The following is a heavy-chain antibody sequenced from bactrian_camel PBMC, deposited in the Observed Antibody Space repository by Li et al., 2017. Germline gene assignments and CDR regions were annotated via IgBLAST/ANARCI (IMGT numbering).Heavy chain of an antibody. V-gene: IGHV3S6*01. J-gene: IGHJ4*01. D-gene: IGHD4*01. Sequence: VQLVESGGGLVQPGGSLRLSCAAFGFTFSSIWMYWVRQRPGKGLEWVSSIYSDGSNTFYVDSVKGRFTFSRDNAKNTVYLQMHSLKPEDTAMYYCAIDDFAPCRRGWWRLTHALRGQGTQVTVS. CDR2: IYSDGSNT. CDR3: AIDDFAPCRRGWWRLTHAL. CDR1: GFTFSSIW.